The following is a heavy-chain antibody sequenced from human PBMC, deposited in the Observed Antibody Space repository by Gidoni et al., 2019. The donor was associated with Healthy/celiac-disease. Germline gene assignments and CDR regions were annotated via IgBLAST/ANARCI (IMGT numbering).Heavy chain of an antibody. V-gene: IGHV4-34*01. J-gene: IGHJ4*02. CDR1: GGSFSGYY. CDR2: INHSGST. Sequence: QVQLPQWGAGLLKPSETLSLTCAVYGGSFSGYYWSWIRQPPGKGLEWIGEINHSGSTNYNPSLKSRVTISVDTSKNQFSLKLSSVTAADTAVYYCARRARFGELLYHIDYWGQGTLVTVSS. D-gene: IGHD3-10*01. CDR3: ARRARFGELLYHIDY.